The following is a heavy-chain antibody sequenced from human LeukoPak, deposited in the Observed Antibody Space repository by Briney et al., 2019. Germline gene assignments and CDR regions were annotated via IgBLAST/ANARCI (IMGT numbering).Heavy chain of an antibody. J-gene: IGHJ4*02. Sequence: GGSLRLSCAASGFTFSSYAMSWVRQAPGKGLEWVSATSGSGGSTYYADSVKGRFTISRDNSKNTLYLQMNSLRAEDTAVYYCATGPYGDFDYWGQGTLVTVSS. CDR2: TSGSGGST. CDR1: GFTFSSYA. V-gene: IGHV3-23*01. D-gene: IGHD1-14*01. CDR3: ATGPYGDFDY.